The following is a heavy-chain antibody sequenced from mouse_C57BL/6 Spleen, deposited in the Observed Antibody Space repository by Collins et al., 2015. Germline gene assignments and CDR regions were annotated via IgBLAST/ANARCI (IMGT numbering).Heavy chain of an antibody. V-gene: IGHV9-1*02. CDR2: INTYTGEP. J-gene: IGHJ4*01. CDR1: GYTFTNYG. Sequence: QIQLVQSGPELKKPGETVKISCKASGYTFTNYGMNWVKQAPGKGLKWMGWINTYTGEPTYADDFKGRFAFSLETSASTAYLQINNLKNEDMATYFCARRYGNYVGYAMDYWGQGTSVTVSS. D-gene: IGHD2-10*02. CDR3: ARRYGNYVGYAMDY.